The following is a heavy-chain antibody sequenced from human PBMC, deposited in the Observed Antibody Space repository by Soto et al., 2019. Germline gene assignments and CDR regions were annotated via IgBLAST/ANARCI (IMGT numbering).Heavy chain of an antibody. CDR3: ATSSHHSYYFDY. J-gene: IGHJ4*02. CDR1: GYTLTELS. V-gene: IGHV1-24*01. Sequence: GASVKVSFKVAGYTLTELSMPWVLQAPGKVLEWMGGFDPEDGETIYAQKFQGRVTMTEDTSTDTAYMELSSLRSEDTAVYYCATSSHHSYYFDYWGQGTLVTSPQ. CDR2: FDPEDGET.